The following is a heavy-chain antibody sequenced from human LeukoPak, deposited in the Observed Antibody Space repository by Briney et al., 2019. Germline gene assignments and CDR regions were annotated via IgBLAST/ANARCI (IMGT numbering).Heavy chain of an antibody. Sequence: PSETLSLTCTVSGGSISGYYWSWIRQPPGQGLEWIGFIYYRGTSKYNPSLLSRVPMSVDTSKNQVSLKLSSVTAADTAVYYCARHYCSGGNCYYFDHWGQGTLVTVSS. CDR1: GGSISGYY. J-gene: IGHJ4*02. CDR3: ARHYCSGGNCYYFDH. CDR2: IYYRGTS. D-gene: IGHD2-15*01. V-gene: IGHV4-59*08.